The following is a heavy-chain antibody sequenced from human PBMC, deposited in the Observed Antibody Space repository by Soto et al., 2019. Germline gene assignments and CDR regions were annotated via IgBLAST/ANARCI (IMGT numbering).Heavy chain of an antibody. CDR3: ARKVVVGATHWFDP. CDR2: IYYSGST. CDR1: GYSISSSNW. D-gene: IGHD1-26*01. V-gene: IGHV4-28*01. J-gene: IGHJ5*02. Sequence: LSLTCAVSGYSISSSNWWGWIRQPPGKGLEWIGYIYYSGSTYYNPSLKSRVTMSVDTSKNQFSLKLSSVTAVDTAVYYCARKVVVGATHWFDPWGQGTLVTVSS.